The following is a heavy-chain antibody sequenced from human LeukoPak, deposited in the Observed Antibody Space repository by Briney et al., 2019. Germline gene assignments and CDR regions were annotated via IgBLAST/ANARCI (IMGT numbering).Heavy chain of an antibody. V-gene: IGHV5-51*01. CDR1: GYIFTSYW. CDR2: IYPGDSDT. J-gene: IGHJ4*02. D-gene: IGHD2-15*01. Sequence: GESLKISCKGSGYIFTSYWIGWVRQLPGKGLEWMGIIYPGDSDTRYSPSFQGQVTISADKSISTAYLQWSSLKASDTAMYYCARLRYCSGGSCPDPYYFDYWGQGTLVTVSS. CDR3: ARLRYCSGGSCPDPYYFDY.